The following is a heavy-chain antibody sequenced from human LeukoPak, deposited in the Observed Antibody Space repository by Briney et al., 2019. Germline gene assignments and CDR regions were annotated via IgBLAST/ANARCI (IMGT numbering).Heavy chain of an antibody. D-gene: IGHD3-22*01. J-gene: IGHJ4*02. V-gene: IGHV1-2*02. CDR3: ARGHNYYDSSGYYYYFDY. Sequence: ASVKVSCKASGYTFMGYYMYWVRQAPGQGLEWMGWINPYSGGTDYAQKFQGRVTMTGDTSISTVYMELSRLTSDDTAVYFCARGHNYYDSSGYYYYFDYWGQGTLVPVSS. CDR1: GYTFMGYY. CDR2: INPYSGGT.